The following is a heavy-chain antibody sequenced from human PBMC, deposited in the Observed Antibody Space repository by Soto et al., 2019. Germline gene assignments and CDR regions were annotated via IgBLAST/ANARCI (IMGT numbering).Heavy chain of an antibody. D-gene: IGHD6-13*01. J-gene: IGHJ4*02. Sequence: SETLSLTCTVSGGSISSYYWSWIRQPPGKGLEWIGYIYYSGSTNFNPSLKSRVSMSVDTSKNQLSLKLSSVTAADTAVYYCARQRGSWIFDYWGQGTLVTVSS. V-gene: IGHV4-59*08. CDR2: IYYSGST. CDR1: GGSISSYY. CDR3: ARQRGSWIFDY.